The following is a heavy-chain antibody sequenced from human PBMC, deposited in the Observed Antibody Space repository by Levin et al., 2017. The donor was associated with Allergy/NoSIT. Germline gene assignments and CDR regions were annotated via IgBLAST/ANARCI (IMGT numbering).Heavy chain of an antibody. V-gene: IGHV3-48*01. Sequence: GGSLRLSCAASGFTFSNYNMNWVRLAPGKGLEWISYIDSSSSTIHYADSVKGRFTISRDNAQNSLYLHMNSLRADDTAVYYCANSGSYRFDNWGQGALVTVSS. J-gene: IGHJ4*02. CDR3: ANSGSYRFDN. D-gene: IGHD1-26*01. CDR1: GFTFSNYN. CDR2: IDSSSSTI.